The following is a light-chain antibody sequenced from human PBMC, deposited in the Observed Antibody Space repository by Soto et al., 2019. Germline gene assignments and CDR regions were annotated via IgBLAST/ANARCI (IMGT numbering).Light chain of an antibody. J-gene: IGKJ2*01. V-gene: IGKV3-11*01. CDR2: DAS. CDR3: QQRGNWPRT. Sequence: EIVLTQSPATLSLSPGERATLSCRASQSVSSYLAWYQQKPAQAPRLLIYDASNRATGIPARFSGSGSGTDFTLTISSLEPEDFAVYYCQQRGNWPRTFGQGTKLEIK. CDR1: QSVSSY.